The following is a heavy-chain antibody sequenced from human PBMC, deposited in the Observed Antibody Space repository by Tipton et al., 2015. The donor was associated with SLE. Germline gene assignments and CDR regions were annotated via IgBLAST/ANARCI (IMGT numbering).Heavy chain of an antibody. J-gene: IGHJ3*02. CDR3: ARSKKVGTIDDDSFNM. D-gene: IGHD1/OR15-1a*01. CDR1: GYSFTTFY. V-gene: IGHV1-46*01. Sequence: QLVQSGAEVKKPGASVKVSCKAFGYSFTTFYLHLARQAPGQGLEWMGIVNPLEGCTSYAQKFQGRVTMTRDTSTSTIYMQLSSLRSDDTAVYYCARSKKVGTIDDDSFNMWGQGTMVTVSS. CDR2: VNPLEGCT.